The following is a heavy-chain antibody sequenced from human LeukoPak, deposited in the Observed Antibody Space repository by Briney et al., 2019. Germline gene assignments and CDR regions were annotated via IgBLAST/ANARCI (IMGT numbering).Heavy chain of an antibody. CDR1: GFTFSSYS. J-gene: IGHJ4*02. CDR3: ARGSMVKANDY. Sequence: PGGSLRLSCAASGFTFSSYSMNWVRQAPGKGLEWVSYISTSGGTTYYAGSVKGRFTISRDTAKNLLYLQMNNLRAEDTAVYYCARGSMVKANDYWGQGTLLTVSS. D-gene: IGHD5-18*01. CDR2: ISTSGGTT. V-gene: IGHV3-48*01.